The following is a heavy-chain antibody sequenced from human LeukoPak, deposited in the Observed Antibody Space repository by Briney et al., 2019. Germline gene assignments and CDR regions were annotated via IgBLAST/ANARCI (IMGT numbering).Heavy chain of an antibody. CDR1: GFTFSTYA. D-gene: IGHD4-17*01. CDR3: AKAGDQNHYYYMDV. Sequence: PGGSLRLSCAASGFTFSTYAMSWVRQAPGKGLEWVSAVSSSGTSTYYADSVKGRFTISRDNSKNTLYLQMNSLRAEYTAVYYCAKAGDQNHYYYMDVWGKGTTVTVSS. J-gene: IGHJ6*03. V-gene: IGHV3-23*01. CDR2: VSSSGTST.